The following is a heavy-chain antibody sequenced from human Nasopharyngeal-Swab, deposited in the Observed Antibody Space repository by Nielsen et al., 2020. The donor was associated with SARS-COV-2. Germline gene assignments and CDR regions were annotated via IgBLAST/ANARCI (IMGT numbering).Heavy chain of an antibody. CDR2: IYYSGST. Sequence: SETLSLTCTVSGGSISSGGYYWRWLRQHPGKGLEWIGYIYYSGSTYYNPSLKSRVTISVDTSKNQFSLKLSSVTAADTAVYYCARARTRVTTFDYWGQGTLVTVSS. J-gene: IGHJ4*02. D-gene: IGHD4-17*01. CDR3: ARARTRVTTFDY. V-gene: IGHV4-31*03. CDR1: GGSISSGGYY.